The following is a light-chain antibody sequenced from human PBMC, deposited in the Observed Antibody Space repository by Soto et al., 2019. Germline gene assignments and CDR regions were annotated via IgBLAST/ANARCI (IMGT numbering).Light chain of an antibody. CDR2: GAS. V-gene: IGKV3-20*01. CDR1: QSVTSNF. CDR3: QQYGRSPLLYT. J-gene: IGKJ2*01. Sequence: ENVLTQSPGTLSLSPGARATLSCRASQSVTSNFLAWYQQQPGQAPRLLIYGASTRAAGVPDRFSGSGSGTDFALTITRLEPEDFAVYYCQQYGRSPLLYTFGQGTKLGVK.